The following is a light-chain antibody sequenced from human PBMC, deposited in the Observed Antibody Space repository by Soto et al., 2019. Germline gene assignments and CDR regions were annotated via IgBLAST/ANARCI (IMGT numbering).Light chain of an antibody. CDR2: VAS. V-gene: IGKV3-20*01. Sequence: EIVLTQSPGTLSWSPGERATLSCRASQSVSVNKLAWYQQKPGQAPRFLIYVASSRATGIPDRFSGSGSGTDFTLTITRLEPEDVAVYYCHQYGSSQLTFGGGTKVEIK. CDR3: HQYGSSQLT. CDR1: QSVSVNK. J-gene: IGKJ4*01.